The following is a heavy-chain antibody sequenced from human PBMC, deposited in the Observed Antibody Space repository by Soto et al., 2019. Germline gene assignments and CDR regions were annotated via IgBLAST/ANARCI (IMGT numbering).Heavy chain of an antibody. J-gene: IGHJ4*02. Sequence: AGGSLRLSCAASGFTLSSYAMHWVRQAPGKGLEWVAVISYDGSNKYYADSVKGRFIISRDNSKNTLYLQMNSLRAEDTAVYYCASPTYGYQLLYYFDYWGQGTLVTVSS. D-gene: IGHD2-2*01. CDR1: GFTLSSYA. CDR2: ISYDGSNK. V-gene: IGHV3-30-3*01. CDR3: ASPTYGYQLLYYFDY.